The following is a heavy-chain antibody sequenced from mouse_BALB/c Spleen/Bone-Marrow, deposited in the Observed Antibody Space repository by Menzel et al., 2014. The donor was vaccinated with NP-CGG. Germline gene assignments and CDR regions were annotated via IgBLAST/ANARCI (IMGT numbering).Heavy chain of an antibody. V-gene: IGHV1-54*01. CDR1: GYAFTNYF. CDR2: INPGSGGT. J-gene: IGHJ4*01. D-gene: IGHD1-1*01. Sequence: VKLQESGAELVRPGTSVKVSCKASGYAFTNYFIEWVKQRPGQGLEWIGMINPGSGGTNYNEKFKGKATLTADKSSSTAYMQLSSLTSDDSAVYFCVRELVRGMDYWGQGTSVTVAS. CDR3: VRELVRGMDY.